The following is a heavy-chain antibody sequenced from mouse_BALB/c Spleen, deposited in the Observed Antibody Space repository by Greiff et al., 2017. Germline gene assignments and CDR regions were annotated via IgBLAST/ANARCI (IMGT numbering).Heavy chain of an antibody. D-gene: IGHD1-2*01. Sequence: VQLQQSGPGLVAPSQSLSITCTVSGFSLTSYGVHWVRQPPGKGLEWLGVIWAGGSTNYNSALMSRLSISKDNSKSQVFLKMNSLQTDDTAMYSCATPRYYGYENYSAMEYWGDGNSVTVSS. J-gene: IGHJ4*01. CDR3: ATPRYYGYENYSAMEY. CDR2: IWAGGST. CDR1: GFSLTSYG. V-gene: IGHV2-9*02.